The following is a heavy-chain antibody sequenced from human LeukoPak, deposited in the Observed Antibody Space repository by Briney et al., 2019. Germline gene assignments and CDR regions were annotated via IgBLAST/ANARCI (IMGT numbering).Heavy chain of an antibody. D-gene: IGHD6-13*01. J-gene: IGHJ4*02. Sequence: GGSLRLSCAASRFTFSSYGMHWVRQAPGKGLEWVAFNRYDGSNKYYADSLKGRFTISRDNAKNSLYLQMNSLRAEDTAVYYCARETPYSNTWTDFDFWGQGTLVTVSS. CDR2: NRYDGSNK. CDR3: ARETPYSNTWTDFDF. CDR1: RFTFSSYG. V-gene: IGHV3-30*02.